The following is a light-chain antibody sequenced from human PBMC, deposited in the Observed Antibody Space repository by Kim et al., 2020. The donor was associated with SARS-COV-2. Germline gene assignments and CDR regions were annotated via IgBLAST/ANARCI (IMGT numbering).Light chain of an antibody. Sequence: SASVGDRVNITCRASQSISRDLNWYQQKAGQAPKLLIYAASSLQSGVPSRFSGSGSGTDFTLTISSLQPDDFATYYCRQNFITPYTFGQGTKLEI. J-gene: IGKJ2*01. CDR3: RQNFITPYT. V-gene: IGKV1-39*01. CDR1: QSISRD. CDR2: AAS.